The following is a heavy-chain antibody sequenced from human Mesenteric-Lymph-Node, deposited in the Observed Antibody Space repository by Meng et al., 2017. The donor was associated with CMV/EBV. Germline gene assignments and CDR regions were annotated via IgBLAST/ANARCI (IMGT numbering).Heavy chain of an antibody. J-gene: IGHJ4*02. CDR1: GGSISGYY. CDR3: ARLSTRGSYYFDY. D-gene: IGHD5/OR15-5a*01. V-gene: IGHV4-59*12. Sequence: SETLSLTCSVSGGSISGYYWSWIRQPPGKGLEWIGRVYYSGSAQYNPSLQSRVTISLDTSKNHFSLKLSSVTAADTAMYYCARLSTRGSYYFDYWGQGTLVTVSS. CDR2: VYYSGSA.